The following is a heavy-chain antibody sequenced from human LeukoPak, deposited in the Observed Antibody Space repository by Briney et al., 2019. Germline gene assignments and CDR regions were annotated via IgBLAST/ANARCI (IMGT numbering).Heavy chain of an antibody. V-gene: IGHV1-2*02. D-gene: IGHD4-11*01. J-gene: IGHJ6*03. Sequence: GASVKVSCKASGYTFTGYYMHWVRQAPGQGLEWMGWINPNSGGTNYAQKFQGRVTMTRDTSISTAYMELSRLRSDDTAVYYCARMMVPMTTVAFADYYYMDVWGKGTTVTVSS. CDR2: INPNSGGT. CDR3: ARMMVPMTTVAFADYYYMDV. CDR1: GYTFTGYY.